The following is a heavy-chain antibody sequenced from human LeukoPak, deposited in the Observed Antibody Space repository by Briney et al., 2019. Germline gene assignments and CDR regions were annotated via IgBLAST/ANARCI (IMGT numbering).Heavy chain of an antibody. CDR2: IYYMLNA. J-gene: IGHJ4*02. V-gene: IGHV4-59*11. Sequence: SETLSLTCAVSGASMRDHYWTWIRQPPGKGLEWIGNIYYMLNANSYNPSLKSRVSISMDTPGTQFSLKLNSVTAADTAVYYCATSSRSGWGFDSWGQGILVAVSS. CDR1: GASMRDHY. CDR3: ATSSRSGWGFDS. D-gene: IGHD6-19*01.